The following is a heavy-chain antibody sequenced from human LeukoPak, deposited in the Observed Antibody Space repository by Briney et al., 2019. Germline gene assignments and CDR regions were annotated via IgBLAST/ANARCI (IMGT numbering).Heavy chain of an antibody. D-gene: IGHD6-19*01. CDR2: IYTSGST. Sequence: SETLSLTCTVSGGSISSYYWSWIRQPAGKGLEWIGRIYTSGSTNYNPSLKSRVTISVDTSKNQFSLKLSSVTAADTAVYYCARDSYSSGWYSAFDIWGQGTMVTGSS. CDR1: GGSISSYY. CDR3: ARDSYSSGWYSAFDI. V-gene: IGHV4-4*07. J-gene: IGHJ3*02.